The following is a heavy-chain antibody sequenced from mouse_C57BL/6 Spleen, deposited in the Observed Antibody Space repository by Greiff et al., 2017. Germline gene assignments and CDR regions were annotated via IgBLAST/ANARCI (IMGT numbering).Heavy chain of an antibody. D-gene: IGHD1-2*01. CDR3: ARAHYDGGRGDY. CDR2: IYPRSGNT. Sequence: QVQLQQSGAELARPGASVKLSCKASGYTFTSYGISWVKQRTGQGLEWIGEIYPRSGNTYYNEKFKGKATLTADKSSSTAYMELRSLTSEDSAVYFCARAHYDGGRGDYWGQGTTLTVSS. CDR1: GYTFTSYG. J-gene: IGHJ2*01. V-gene: IGHV1-81*01.